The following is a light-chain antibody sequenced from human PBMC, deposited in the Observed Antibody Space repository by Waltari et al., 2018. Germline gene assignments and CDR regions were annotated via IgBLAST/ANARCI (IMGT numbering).Light chain of an antibody. Sequence: QSVLTQPPSASGTPGQRVPISRSGSSSNIGSTTVNWYQQLPGTAPKLLIYSHNQRPSGVPDRFSGSKSGTSASLAISGLQSEDEADYYCAARDDSLNAWVFGGGTKLTVL. CDR3: AARDDSLNAWV. CDR1: SSNIGSTT. CDR2: SHN. J-gene: IGLJ3*02. V-gene: IGLV1-44*01.